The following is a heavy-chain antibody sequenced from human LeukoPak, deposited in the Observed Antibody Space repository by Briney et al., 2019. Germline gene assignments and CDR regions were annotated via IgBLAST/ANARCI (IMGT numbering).Heavy chain of an antibody. CDR1: GGSISSYY. V-gene: IGHV4-59*01. D-gene: IGHD3-10*01. J-gene: IGHJ5*02. Sequence: SETLSLTCTVSGGSISSYYWSWIRQPPGKGLEWIGYIYYSGSTNYNPSLKSRVTISVDTSKNQFSLKLSSVTAADTAVYYCAGGGLWFGELSPFDPWGQGTLVTVSS. CDR2: IYYSGST. CDR3: AGGGLWFGELSPFDP.